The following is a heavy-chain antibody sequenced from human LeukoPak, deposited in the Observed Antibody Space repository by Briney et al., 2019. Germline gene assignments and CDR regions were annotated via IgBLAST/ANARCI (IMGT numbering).Heavy chain of an antibody. D-gene: IGHD2-21*02. V-gene: IGHV4-59*08. J-gene: IGHJ5*02. Sequence: SETLSLTCTVSGDSISSNSWTWIRQPPGKGLEWIGYISYSGSANYSPSLKSRATISVDTSKNEFSLKLSSVTAADTAVYYCARRPVTGPNWFDPWGQGTLVTVSS. CDR2: ISYSGSA. CDR1: GDSISSNS. CDR3: ARRPVTGPNWFDP.